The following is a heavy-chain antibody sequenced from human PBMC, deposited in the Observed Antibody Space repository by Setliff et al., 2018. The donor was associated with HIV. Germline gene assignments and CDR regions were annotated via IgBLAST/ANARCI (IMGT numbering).Heavy chain of an antibody. J-gene: IGHJ4*02. V-gene: IGHV3-74*01. CDR2: INNDTTTM. D-gene: IGHD6-6*01. CDR3: VMFGISSG. Sequence: SLKISCVASGFTFSRYWMHWVRQAPGQGLVWVSGINNDTTTMTYADSVKARFSISRDNTKNTLYLQMNGLRGEDTAVYYCVMFGISSGWGQGTQVTVSS. CDR1: GFTFSRYW.